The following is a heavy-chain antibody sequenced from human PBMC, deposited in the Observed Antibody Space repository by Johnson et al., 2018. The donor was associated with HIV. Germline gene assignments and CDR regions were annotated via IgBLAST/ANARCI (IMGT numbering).Heavy chain of an antibody. CDR3: AKDVGNYWPNAFDI. Sequence: VQLVESGGGVVQPGRSLRLSCAASGFTFSSYGMHWVRQAPGKGLEWVAVIWYDGSNKYYADSVKGRFTISRDNSKNTLYLQMNSLRAEDTAVYYCAKDVGNYWPNAFDIWGQGTMVTVSS. D-gene: IGHD3-22*01. J-gene: IGHJ3*02. V-gene: IGHV3-33*06. CDR1: GFTFSSYG. CDR2: IWYDGSNK.